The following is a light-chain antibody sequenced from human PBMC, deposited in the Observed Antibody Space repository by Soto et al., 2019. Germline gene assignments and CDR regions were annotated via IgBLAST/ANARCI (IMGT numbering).Light chain of an antibody. Sequence: QTVVTQSPSASASLGASVKLTCTLSSGHSSYAIAWHQQQPEKGPRYLMKLNSDGSHSKGDGIPDRFSGSSSGAERYLTISSLQSEDEADYYCQTWGTGTPVFGTGTKVTVL. V-gene: IGLV4-69*01. CDR3: QTWGTGTPV. CDR2: LNSDGSH. J-gene: IGLJ1*01. CDR1: SGHSSYA.